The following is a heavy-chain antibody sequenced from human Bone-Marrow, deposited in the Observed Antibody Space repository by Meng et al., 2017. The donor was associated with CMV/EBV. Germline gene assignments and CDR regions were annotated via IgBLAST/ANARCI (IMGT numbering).Heavy chain of an antibody. CDR3: TRDRSSGWYVFDH. CDR2: ISDSTSYI. CDR1: GFTFTSYR. J-gene: IGHJ4*02. D-gene: IGHD6-19*01. V-gene: IGHV3-21*01. Sequence: AASGFTFTSYRMNWVRQPPGKGLEWVSSISDSTSYIYYADSVKGRFTISRDNAKNSLYLQMNSLRAEDTAVYYCTRDRSSGWYVFDHWGQGILVTVSS.